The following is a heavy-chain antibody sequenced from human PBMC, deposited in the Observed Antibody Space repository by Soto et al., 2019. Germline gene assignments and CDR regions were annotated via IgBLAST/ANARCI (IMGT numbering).Heavy chain of an antibody. CDR2: MNPNTGNT. J-gene: IGHJ4*02. CDR1: GYTFTHYD. Sequence: QVQLVQSGADMKKPWASVKVSCKASGYTFTHYDINWVRQATGQGLEWMGWMNPNTGNTGFEQKFQDRVTMTRNTSISTASMELRSLRSEDTALYFCARGGLVPPFDFCGQGTPVTVSS. CDR3: ARGGLVPPFDF. D-gene: IGHD2-15*01. V-gene: IGHV1-8*01.